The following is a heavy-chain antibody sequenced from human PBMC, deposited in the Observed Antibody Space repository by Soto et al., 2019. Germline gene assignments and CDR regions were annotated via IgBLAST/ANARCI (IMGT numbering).Heavy chain of an antibody. CDR3: ARAFAQWSGQPPLRS. V-gene: IGHV3-33*01. CDR2: IYYDGSNT. J-gene: IGHJ5*01. D-gene: IGHD3-10*01. Sequence: GGSLRLSCAAPGFIFSDYGMHWVRQAPGKGLDWLAVIYYDGSNTYYADSVRGRFTISRDNSDSTVFLEMNGLRAEDSAVYYCARAFAQWSGQPPLRSWGLGTLVTVSS. CDR1: GFIFSDYG.